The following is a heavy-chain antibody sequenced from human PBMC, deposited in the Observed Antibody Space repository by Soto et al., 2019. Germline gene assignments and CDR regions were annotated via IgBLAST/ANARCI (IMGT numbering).Heavy chain of an antibody. D-gene: IGHD2-21*01. Sequence: QVQLVQSGAEVKKPGASVKVSCKASGYTFTSYAMHWVRQAPGQRLEWMGWINAGNGNTNYAQKLQGRVTMTTDTSTSTAYMELRSLRSDDTAVYYCARDDIVEAFDIWGQGTMVTVSS. V-gene: IGHV1-3*01. CDR1: GYTFTSYA. J-gene: IGHJ3*02. CDR2: INAGNGNT. CDR3: ARDDIVEAFDI.